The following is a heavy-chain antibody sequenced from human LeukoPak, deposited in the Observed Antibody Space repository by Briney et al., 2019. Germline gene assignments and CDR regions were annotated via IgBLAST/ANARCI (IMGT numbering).Heavy chain of an antibody. CDR1: GGTFSSYA. J-gene: IGHJ4*02. CDR2: IIPILGIA. D-gene: IGHD6-6*01. V-gene: IGHV1-69*04. CDR3: AREGQYSSSSPYDY. Sequence: SVKVSFKASGGTFSSYAISWVRQAPGQGLEGMGRIIPILGIANYAQKFQGRVTITADKSTSTAYMELSSLRSEDTAVYYCAREGQYSSSSPYDYWGQGTLVTVSS.